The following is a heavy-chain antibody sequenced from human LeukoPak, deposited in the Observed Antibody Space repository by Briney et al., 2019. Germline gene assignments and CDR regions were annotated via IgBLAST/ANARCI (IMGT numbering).Heavy chain of an antibody. CDR3: AKDDGGSYYIYYYYMDV. D-gene: IGHD1-26*01. CDR2: IDSGGGYT. J-gene: IGHJ6*03. V-gene: IGHV3-23*01. CDR1: GFTFSTYA. Sequence: GGSLRLSCAVSGFTFSTYAMSWVRQAPGKGLEWVSSIDSGGGYTYYADSVKGRFTISRDNSKNTLFLQMNSLRAEDTAVYYCAKDDGGSYYIYYYYMDVWGKGTTVTISS.